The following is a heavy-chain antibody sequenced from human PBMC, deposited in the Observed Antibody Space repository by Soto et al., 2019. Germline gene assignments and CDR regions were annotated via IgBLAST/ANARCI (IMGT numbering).Heavy chain of an antibody. D-gene: IGHD6-13*01. CDR2: IIPIFGTA. CDR1: GGTFSSYA. Sequence: QVQLVQSGAEVQKPGSSVKVSCKASGGTFSSYAISWVRQAPGQGLEWMGGIIPIFGTANYAQKFQGRVTITADESTSTAYMELSSLRSEDTAVYYCARESGGVGIAAAGPLDYWGQGTLVTVSS. J-gene: IGHJ4*02. V-gene: IGHV1-69*01. CDR3: ARESGGVGIAAAGPLDY.